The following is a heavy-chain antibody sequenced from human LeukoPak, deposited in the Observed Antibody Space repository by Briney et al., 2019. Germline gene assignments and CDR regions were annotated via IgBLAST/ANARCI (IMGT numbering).Heavy chain of an antibody. CDR3: AKVTTGYSSPGPFDY. D-gene: IGHD5-18*01. CDR2: ISGSGGST. Sequence: GGSLRLSCAVSGFTFSTYGMAWVRQAPGKGLEWVSTISGSGGSTYYADSVKGRFTISRDNSKSTLYLQMNSLRAEDTALYYCAKVTTGYSSPGPFDYWGQGTLVTVSS. V-gene: IGHV3-23*01. CDR1: GFTFSTYG. J-gene: IGHJ4*02.